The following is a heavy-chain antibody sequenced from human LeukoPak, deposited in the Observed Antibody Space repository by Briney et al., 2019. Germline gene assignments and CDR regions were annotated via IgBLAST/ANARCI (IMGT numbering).Heavy chain of an antibody. CDR2: MNPNSGNT. V-gene: IGHV1-8*03. J-gene: IGHJ6*03. Sequence: ASVKVSCKASGYTFTSYYMHWVRQAPGQGLEWMGWMNPNSGNTGYAQKFQGRVTITRNTSISTAYMELSSLRSEDTAVYYCAREAAARDYYYYMDVWGKGTTVTVSS. CDR1: GYTFTSYY. D-gene: IGHD6-13*01. CDR3: AREAAARDYYYYMDV.